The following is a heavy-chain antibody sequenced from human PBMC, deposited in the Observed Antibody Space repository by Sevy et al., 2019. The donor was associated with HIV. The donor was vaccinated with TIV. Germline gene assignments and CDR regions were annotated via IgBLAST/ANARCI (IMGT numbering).Heavy chain of an antibody. D-gene: IGHD6-19*01. CDR1: GFTFGTYG. CDR2: IWYDGSNK. J-gene: IGHJ4*02. V-gene: IGHV3-33*01. Sequence: GGSLRLSCVASGFTFGTYGMDWVRQAPGKGLEWVAVIWYDGSNKYYGDSVKGRFTISRDNSKNTLYLQMNSLRAEDTAVYYCARGSLYSSGWSESLDYWGQGTLVIVSS. CDR3: ARGSLYSSGWSESLDY.